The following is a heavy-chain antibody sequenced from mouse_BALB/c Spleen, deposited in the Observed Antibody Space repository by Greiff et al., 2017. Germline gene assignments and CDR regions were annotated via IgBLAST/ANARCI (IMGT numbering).Heavy chain of an antibody. CDR3: AREYYGLHWSFDV. CDR2: ILPGSGST. Sequence: QVQLQQSGAELMKPGASVKISCKATGYTFSSYWIEWVKQRPGHGLEWIGEILPGSGSTNYNEKFKGKATFTADTSSNTAYMQLSSLTSEDSAVYYCAREYYGLHWSFDVWGAGTTVTVSS. D-gene: IGHD1-2*01. CDR1: GYTFSSYW. J-gene: IGHJ1*01. V-gene: IGHV1-9*01.